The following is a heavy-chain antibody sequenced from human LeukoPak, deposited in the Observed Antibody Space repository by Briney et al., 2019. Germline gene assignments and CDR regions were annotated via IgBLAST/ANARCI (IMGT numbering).Heavy chain of an antibody. D-gene: IGHD3-22*01. CDR2: MSSSSSYI. J-gene: IGHJ4*02. CDR3: ANEYDSSGYYYFDY. CDR1: GFTFSSYN. Sequence: GRSLRLSCAASGFTFSSYNMNWVRQAPGKGLEWVSSMSSSSSYISYADSVKGRFTISRDNAKNSLYLQMNSLRAEDTAVYYCANEYDSSGYYYFDYWGQGTLVTVSS. V-gene: IGHV3-21*01.